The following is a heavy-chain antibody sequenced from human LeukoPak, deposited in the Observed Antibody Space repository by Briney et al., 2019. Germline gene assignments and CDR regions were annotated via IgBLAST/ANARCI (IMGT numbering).Heavy chain of an antibody. V-gene: IGHV4-61*02. Sequence: PSQTLSLTCTVSGGSISSGSYYWSWIRQPAGKGLEWIGRIYTSGSTNYNPSLKSRVTISVDTSKNQFPLKLSSVTAADTAVYYCARVANYYDSSGYTFDPWGQGTLVTVSS. CDR2: IYTSGST. J-gene: IGHJ5*02. CDR3: ARVANYYDSSGYTFDP. CDR1: GGSISSGSYY. D-gene: IGHD3-22*01.